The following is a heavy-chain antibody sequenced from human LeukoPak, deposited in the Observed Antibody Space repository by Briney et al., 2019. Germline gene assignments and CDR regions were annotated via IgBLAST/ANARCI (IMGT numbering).Heavy chain of an antibody. CDR3: ARRTGYLNYYNYYYMDV. D-gene: IGHD3/OR15-3a*01. CDR2: IYYSGST. J-gene: IGHJ6*03. V-gene: IGHV4-59*11. CDR1: GGSISSHY. Sequence: PSETLSLTCTVSGGSISSHYWSWIRQPPGKGLEWIGYIYYSGSTNYNPSLKSRVTISVDTSRNQFSLRLSSVTAADSAVYYCARRTGYLNYYNYYYMDVWGNGTTVTVSS.